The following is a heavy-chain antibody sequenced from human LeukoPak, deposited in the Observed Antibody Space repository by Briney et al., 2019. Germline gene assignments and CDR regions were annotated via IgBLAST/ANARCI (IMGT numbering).Heavy chain of an antibody. J-gene: IGHJ6*04. CDR2: IYHSGST. D-gene: IGHD3-9*01. CDR1: GGSISSSNW. CDR3: ARLDHFRYFHWLHSNYYYGMDV. Sequence: PSETLSLTCAVSGGSISSSNWWSWVRQPPGKGLEWIGEIYHSGSTNYNPSLKSRVTISVDKSKNQFSLKLSSVTAADTAVYYCARLDHFRYFHWLHSNYYYGMDVCGKRTTVSVSS. V-gene: IGHV4-4*02.